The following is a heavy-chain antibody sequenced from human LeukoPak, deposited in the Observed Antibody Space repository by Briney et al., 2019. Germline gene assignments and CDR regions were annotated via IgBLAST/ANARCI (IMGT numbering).Heavy chain of an antibody. CDR1: GFTFSSYA. CDR3: AREVRDYVWEFDY. J-gene: IGHJ4*02. Sequence: GRSLRLSCAASGFTFSSYAMHWVRHAPGKGLEWVSGISWNSGSIGYADSVKGRFTISRDNAKNSLYLQMNSLRAEDMALYYCAREVRDYVWEFDYWGQGPLVTVSS. CDR2: ISWNSGSI. D-gene: IGHD3-16*01. V-gene: IGHV3-9*03.